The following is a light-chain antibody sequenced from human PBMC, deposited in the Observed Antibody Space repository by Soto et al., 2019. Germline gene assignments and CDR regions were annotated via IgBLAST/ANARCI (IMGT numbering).Light chain of an antibody. CDR1: SSDVGNYNR. Sequence: QSALTQPPSVSGSPGQSVAISCTGTSSDVGNYNRVSWYQQPPGTAPKVLIYEVTNRASGVPDRFSGSKSGNTAFLIISGLQAEDEADYYCSSYTSSNTWVFGGGTKLTVL. CDR2: EVT. V-gene: IGLV2-18*02. J-gene: IGLJ3*02. CDR3: SSYTSSNTWV.